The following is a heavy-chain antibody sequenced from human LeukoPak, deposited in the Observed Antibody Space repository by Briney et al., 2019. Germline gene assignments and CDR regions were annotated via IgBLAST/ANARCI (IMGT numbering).Heavy chain of an antibody. CDR2: ISAYNGNT. Sequence: ASVKVSCKASGYTFTSYGISWVRQAPGQGLEGMGWISAYNGNTNYEQKLKGRVTMTTDTSTSTAYMELRSLRSDDTAVYYCARDWQLERLHIDYWGQGTLVTVSS. D-gene: IGHD1-1*01. CDR3: ARDWQLERLHIDY. CDR1: GYTFTSYG. J-gene: IGHJ4*02. V-gene: IGHV1-18*01.